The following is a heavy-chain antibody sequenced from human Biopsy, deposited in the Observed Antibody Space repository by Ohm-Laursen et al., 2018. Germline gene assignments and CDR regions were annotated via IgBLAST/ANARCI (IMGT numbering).Heavy chain of an antibody. D-gene: IGHD3-22*01. CDR3: AKDYRDSRGIFGIVVVRPLDY. Sequence: SLRLSCAASGLTVYNNYMTWVRQAPGKGLEWVAVIWHDERNKQYADSVKGRVTISRDNSKSTLYLQMNSLRAEDTAVYYCAKDYRDSRGIFGIVVVRPLDYWGQGSLVTVSS. J-gene: IGHJ4*02. V-gene: IGHV3-30*18. CDR1: GLTVYNNY. CDR2: IWHDERNK.